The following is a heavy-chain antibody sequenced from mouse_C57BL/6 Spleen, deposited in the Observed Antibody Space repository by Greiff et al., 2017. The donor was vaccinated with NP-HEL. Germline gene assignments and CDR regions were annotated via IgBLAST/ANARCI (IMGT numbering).Heavy chain of an antibody. V-gene: IGHV1-18*01. CDR1: GYTFTDYN. D-gene: IGHD1-1*01. CDR2: INPNNGGT. J-gene: IGHJ1*03. CDR3: ARSGADYYGSSDPWYFDV. Sequence: EVQLQQSGPELVKPGASVKIPCKASGYTFTDYNMDWVKQSHGKSLEWIGDINPNNGGTIYNQKFKGKATLTVDKSSSTAYMELRSLTSEDTAVYYWARSGADYYGSSDPWYFDVWGTGTTVTVSS.